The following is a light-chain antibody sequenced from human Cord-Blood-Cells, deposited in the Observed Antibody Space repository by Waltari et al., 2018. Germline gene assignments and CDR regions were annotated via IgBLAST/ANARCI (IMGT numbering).Light chain of an antibody. CDR1: TLPKQN. V-gene: IGLV3-25*03. CDR2: KDS. Sequence: SYELTQPPSVSVPPGQTARITCSGDTLPKQNAYWYQQKPGQAPVLVIYKDSERPSGIPERFSGSGSGTTVTLTISGFQAEDGADYYCQSADSSGTYPVFGGGTKLTVL. CDR3: QSADSSGTYPV. J-gene: IGLJ3*02.